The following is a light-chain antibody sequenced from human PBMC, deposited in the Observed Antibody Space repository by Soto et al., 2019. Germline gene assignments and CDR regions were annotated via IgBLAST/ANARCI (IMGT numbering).Light chain of an antibody. CDR2: EVT. J-gene: IGLJ1*01. V-gene: IGLV2-18*02. CDR1: SSDLGNYNR. CDR3: CSFTTSGTDV. Sequence: QSALTQPPSVSGSPGQSVAISCTGTSSDLGNYNRVSWYQQPPGTAPKLIIYEVTNRPSGVPDRFSGSKSGDTASLTSSGLQAEDEGDYFCCSFTTSGTDVFGTGTKLTVL.